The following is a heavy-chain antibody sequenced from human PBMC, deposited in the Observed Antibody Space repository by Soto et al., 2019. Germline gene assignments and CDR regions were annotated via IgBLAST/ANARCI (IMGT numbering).Heavy chain of an antibody. J-gene: IGHJ6*02. CDR2: IYYSGST. V-gene: IGHV4-31*03. D-gene: IGHD3-3*01. Sequence: PSETLSLTCTVSGGSISSGGYYWSWIRQHPGKGLEWIGYIYYSGSTYYNPSPKSRVTISVDTSKNQFSPKLSSVTAADTAVYYCAREKRFLESYGMDVWGQGTTVTVSS. CDR3: AREKRFLESYGMDV. CDR1: GGSISSGGYY.